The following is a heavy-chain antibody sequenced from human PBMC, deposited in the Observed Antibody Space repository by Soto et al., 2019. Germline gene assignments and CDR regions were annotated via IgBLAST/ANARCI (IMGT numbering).Heavy chain of an antibody. D-gene: IGHD3-3*01. V-gene: IGHV4-39*01. Sequence: SETLSLTCAVSGGSISSSSYYWGWIRQPPGKGLEWIGSIYYSGSTYYNPSLKIRVTISVDTSKNQFSLKLSSVTAADTAVYYCARRGVVSPVDWFDPWGQGTLITVSS. CDR3: ARRGVVSPVDWFDP. CDR2: IYYSGST. J-gene: IGHJ5*02. CDR1: GGSISSSSYY.